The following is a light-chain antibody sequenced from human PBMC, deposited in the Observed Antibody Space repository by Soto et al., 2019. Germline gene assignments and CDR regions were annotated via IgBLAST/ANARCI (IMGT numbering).Light chain of an antibody. CDR3: QQYGDWPRT. Sequence: EVVMTQSPATLSVSPGERATLSCRASQSVDNRLAWYQHTPGQAPRLLIYGASNRATGVPAKFSGSGSGTEFTLTSTSLQSEDFALYYCQQYGDWPRTFGQGTKVEI. CDR1: QSVDNR. J-gene: IGKJ1*01. CDR2: GAS. V-gene: IGKV3-15*01.